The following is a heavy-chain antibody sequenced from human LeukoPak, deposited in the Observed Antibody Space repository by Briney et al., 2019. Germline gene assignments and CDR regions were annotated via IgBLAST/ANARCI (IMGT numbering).Heavy chain of an antibody. CDR2: INPNSGGT. D-gene: IGHD2-2*01. V-gene: IGHV1-2*02. CDR3: ARDIVVVPAALGMDV. Sequence: GASVKVSCKASGYTFTGYYMHWVRQAPGQGLEWMGWINPNSGGTNYAQKFQGRVTMTRDTSISTAYMELSRLRSDDTAVYYCARDIVVVPAALGMDVWGQGTTVTVSS. J-gene: IGHJ6*02. CDR1: GYTFTGYY.